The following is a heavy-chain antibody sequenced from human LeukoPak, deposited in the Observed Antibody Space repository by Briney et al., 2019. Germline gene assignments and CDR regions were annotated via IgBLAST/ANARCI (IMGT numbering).Heavy chain of an antibody. CDR1: GGTFSSYA. Sequence: SVKVSCKASGGTFSSYAISWVRQAPGQGLEWMGGIIPIFDTANYAQKFQGRVTITARKSTSTAYMELSSLRSEDTAVYYCASRSPTYYDFWSGYYTLDYYYYYYMDVWGKGTTVTVSS. V-gene: IGHV1-69*06. D-gene: IGHD3-3*01. CDR2: IIPIFDTA. J-gene: IGHJ6*03. CDR3: ASRSPTYYDFWSGYYTLDYYYYYYMDV.